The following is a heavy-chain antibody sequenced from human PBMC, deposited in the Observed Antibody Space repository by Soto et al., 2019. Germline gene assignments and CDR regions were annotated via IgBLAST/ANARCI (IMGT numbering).Heavy chain of an antibody. J-gene: IGHJ6*02. CDR1: GFTFSSYW. V-gene: IGHV3-7*03. CDR3: ARDGITFGGVIGINYYYGMDV. D-gene: IGHD3-16*02. CDR2: IKQDGSEK. Sequence: EVQLVESGGGLVQPGGSLRLSCAASGFTFSSYWMSWVRQAPGKGLEWVANIKQDGSEKYYVDSVKGRFTISRDNAKNSLYLQMNSLRAEDTAVYYCARDGITFGGVIGINYYYGMDVWGQGTTVTVSS.